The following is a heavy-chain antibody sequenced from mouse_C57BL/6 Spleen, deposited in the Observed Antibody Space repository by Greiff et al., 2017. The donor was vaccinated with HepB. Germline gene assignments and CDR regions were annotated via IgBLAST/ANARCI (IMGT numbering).Heavy chain of an antibody. V-gene: IGHV14-2*01. CDR2: IDPEDGET. D-gene: IGHD2-1*01. Sequence: EVQRVESGAELVKPGASVKLSCTASGFNIKDYYMHWVKQRTEQGLEWIGRIDPEDGETKYAPKFQGKATITADTSSNTAYLQLSSLTSEDTAVYYCARDGYGNYVFYAMDYWGQGTSVTVSS. J-gene: IGHJ4*01. CDR1: GFNIKDYY. CDR3: ARDGYGNYVFYAMDY.